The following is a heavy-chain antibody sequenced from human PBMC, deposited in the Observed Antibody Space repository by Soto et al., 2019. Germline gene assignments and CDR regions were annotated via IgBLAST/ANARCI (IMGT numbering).Heavy chain of an antibody. CDR2: IWYDGSNK. V-gene: IGHV3-33*01. Sequence: QVQLVESGGGVVQPGRSLRLSCAASGFTFSSYGMHWVRQAPGKGLEWVAVIWYDGSNKYYADSVKGRFTISRDNSKNTLYLQMNSLRAEDTAVYYCAREAGGVAATPGFGYFDYWGQGTLVTVSS. CDR3: AREAGGVAATPGFGYFDY. D-gene: IGHD2-15*01. CDR1: GFTFSSYG. J-gene: IGHJ4*02.